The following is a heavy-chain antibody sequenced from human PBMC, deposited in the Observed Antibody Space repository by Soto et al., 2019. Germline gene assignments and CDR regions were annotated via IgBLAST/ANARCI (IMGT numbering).Heavy chain of an antibody. V-gene: IGHV3-9*01. CDR2: ISWNSGSI. Sequence: EVQLVESGGGLVQPGRSLRLSCAASGFTFDDYAMHWVRQAPGKGLEWVSGISWNSGSIGYADSVKGRFTISRDNAKNSLYLKMNSLRAEDTALYYCAKDRYQLLLGPWFDPWGQGTLVTVSS. CDR1: GFTFDDYA. D-gene: IGHD2-2*01. J-gene: IGHJ5*02. CDR3: AKDRYQLLLGPWFDP.